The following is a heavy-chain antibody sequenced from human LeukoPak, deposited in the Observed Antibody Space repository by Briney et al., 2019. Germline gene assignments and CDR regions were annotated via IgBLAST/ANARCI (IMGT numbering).Heavy chain of an antibody. Sequence: ASVKVSCKASGGTFSSYAISWVRQAPGQALEWMTWISTYNGNTNYAQKFQGRVTMTTDTSTSTAYMELRSLRSDDTAVYYCASDLGERYPVGYFQHWGQGTLVTVSS. CDR2: ISTYNGNT. J-gene: IGHJ1*01. CDR1: GGTFSSYA. V-gene: IGHV1-18*01. CDR3: ASDLGERYPVGYFQH. D-gene: IGHD1-1*01.